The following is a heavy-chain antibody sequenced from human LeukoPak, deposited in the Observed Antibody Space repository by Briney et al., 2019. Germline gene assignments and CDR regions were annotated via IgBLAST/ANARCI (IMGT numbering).Heavy chain of an antibody. CDR3: ARGEPSTCNWFEP. V-gene: IGHV4-59*01. CDR2: IYYSGST. D-gene: IGHD2-2*01. CDR1: GGSISSYY. Sequence: PAETLSLTCTVSGGSISSYYWSLIRQPPGKGLEWIGYIYYSGSTNYNPSLKSRVTISVDTSKNQFSLKLSSVTAADTAVYYGARGEPSTCNWFEPWGQGNLVTVSS. J-gene: IGHJ5*02.